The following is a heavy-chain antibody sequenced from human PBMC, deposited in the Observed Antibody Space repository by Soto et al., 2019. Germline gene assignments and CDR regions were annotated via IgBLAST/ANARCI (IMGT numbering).Heavy chain of an antibody. V-gene: IGHV1-69*13. J-gene: IGHJ6*02. CDR2: IIPIFGTA. Sequence: SVKVSCKASGYTFTSYDINWVRQAPGQGLEWMGGIIPIFGTANYAQKFQGRVTITADESTSTAYMELSSLRSEDTAVYYCANLSSLVSYYYGMDVWGQGTTVTVSS. D-gene: IGHD6-6*01. CDR3: ANLSSLVSYYYGMDV. CDR1: GYTFTSYD.